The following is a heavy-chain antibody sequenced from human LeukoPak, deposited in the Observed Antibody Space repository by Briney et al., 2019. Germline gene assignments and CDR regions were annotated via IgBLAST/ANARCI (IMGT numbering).Heavy chain of an antibody. J-gene: IGHJ4*02. Sequence: SVKVSCKASGGTFSSYAISWVRQAPGQGLEWMGGIIPIFGTANYAQKFQGRVTITADESTSTAYMELSSLRSEDTAVYYCARTGYSSGSSDYWGQGTLVTVSS. CDR2: IIPIFGTA. V-gene: IGHV1-69*13. CDR3: ARTGYSSGSSDY. CDR1: GGTFSSYA. D-gene: IGHD6-19*01.